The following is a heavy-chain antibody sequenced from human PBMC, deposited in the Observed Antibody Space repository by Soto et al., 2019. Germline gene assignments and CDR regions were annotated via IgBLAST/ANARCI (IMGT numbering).Heavy chain of an antibody. J-gene: IGHJ5*02. Sequence: PSESLSLTCAVYGESFSGYYWSWIRQPPGKGLEWIGEINHSGSTNYNPSLKSRVTISVDTSKNQFSLKLSSVTAADTAVYYCARNRGVTTNWFDPWGQGTLVTVSS. CDR3: ARNRGVTTNWFDP. CDR2: INHSGST. V-gene: IGHV4-34*01. CDR1: GESFSGYY. D-gene: IGHD4-17*01.